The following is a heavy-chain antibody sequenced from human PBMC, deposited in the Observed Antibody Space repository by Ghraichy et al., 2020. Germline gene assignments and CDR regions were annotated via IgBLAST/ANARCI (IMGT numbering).Heavy chain of an antibody. CDR3: AKDIGIVVVPAAIGFDY. CDR2: ISWNSGSI. D-gene: IGHD2-2*01. J-gene: IGHJ4*02. V-gene: IGHV3-9*01. CDR1: GFTFDDYA. Sequence: GGSLRLSCAASGFTFDDYAMHWVRQAPGKGLEWVSGISWNSGSIGYADSVKGRFTISRDNAKNSLYLQMNSLRAEDTALYYCAKDIGIVVVPAAIGFDYWCQGSLVTVSS.